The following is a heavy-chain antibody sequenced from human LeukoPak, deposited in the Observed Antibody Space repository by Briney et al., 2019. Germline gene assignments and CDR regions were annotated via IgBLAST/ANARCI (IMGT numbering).Heavy chain of an antibody. CDR2: TSYHGTNV. D-gene: IGHD4-11*01. Sequence: GGSLRLSCAASGFTFNNYTLHWVRQAPGKGLEWVALTSYHGTNVYYADSVQGRFTISRDNSKNTLYLQMNSLRAEDTAVYYCAKARVTTVSYYYYYGMDVWGQGTTVTVSS. CDR3: AKARVTTVSYYYYYGMDV. J-gene: IGHJ6*02. CDR1: GFTFNNYT. V-gene: IGHV3-30-3*01.